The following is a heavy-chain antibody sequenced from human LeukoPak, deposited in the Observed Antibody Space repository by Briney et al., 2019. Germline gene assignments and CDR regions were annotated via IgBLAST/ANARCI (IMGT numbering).Heavy chain of an antibody. J-gene: IGHJ3*02. V-gene: IGHV4-4*07. CDR1: GGSISGDY. Sequence: PSESLSLTCTDPGGSISGDYWSWSWQRARKGLEGIGRISPSVSTNYKPSLNSRVPMPIDTSTPQFSLKLHSVTAAATAMYYCARDRCNSTRCNSRLAFDMWGQGTMVTVSS. D-gene: IGHD2-2*02. CDR3: ARDRCNSTRCNSRLAFDM. CDR2: ISPSVST.